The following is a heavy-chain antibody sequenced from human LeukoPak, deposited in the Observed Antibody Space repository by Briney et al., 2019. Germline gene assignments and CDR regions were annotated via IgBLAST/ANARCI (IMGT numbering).Heavy chain of an antibody. CDR3: VRVVYCSGGTCSYYFDY. CDR1: RFTFSRYS. CDR2: ISDSSTYI. D-gene: IGHD2-15*01. Sequence: GGSLRLSCAASRFTFSRYSMNWVRQAPGKGLEWVSSISDSSTYIFNADPVQGRFTISRDDAKNSLFLQMNSLRVEDTAVYYCVRVVYCSGGTCSYYFDYWGQGTLVTVSS. V-gene: IGHV3-21*01. J-gene: IGHJ4*02.